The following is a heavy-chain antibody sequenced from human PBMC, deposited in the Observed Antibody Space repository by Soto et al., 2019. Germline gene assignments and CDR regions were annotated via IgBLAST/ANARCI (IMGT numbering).Heavy chain of an antibody. CDR2: LYYTGST. CDR3: ARGGGYDFRSSQAPPIDV. J-gene: IGHJ6*02. V-gene: IGHV4-59*01. Sequence: SETLSLTCNVSGGSISDFYWSWIRQSPGKRLEWIGYLYYTGSTNYNPALKSRVTISLDTSKNQLSLKVRSVTAADTAVYYCARGGGYDFRSSQAPPIDVWGQGTTVTVS. CDR1: GGSISDFY. D-gene: IGHD3-3*01.